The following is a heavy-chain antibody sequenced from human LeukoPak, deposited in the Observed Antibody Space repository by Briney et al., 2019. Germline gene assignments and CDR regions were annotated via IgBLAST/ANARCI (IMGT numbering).Heavy chain of an antibody. Sequence: SETLSLTCTVSGGSIRSNSYNGGWIRQPTGKGLEWIAIIYDSGSTDYNPSLKSRVIISRDTSKNQFSLNLSSVTAADTAVYYCATMTETVMALSFDYWGQGTLVTVSS. D-gene: IGHD5-18*01. CDR1: GGSIRSNSYN. V-gene: IGHV4-39*01. J-gene: IGHJ4*02. CDR2: IYDSGST. CDR3: ATMTETVMALSFDY.